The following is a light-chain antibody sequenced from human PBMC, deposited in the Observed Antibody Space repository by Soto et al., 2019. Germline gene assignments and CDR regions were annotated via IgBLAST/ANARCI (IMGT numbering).Light chain of an antibody. CDR2: EVS. Sequence: QSVLTQPPSASGSPGQSVTISCTGTSSDVGGYNYVSWYQQHPGKAPKLMIYEVSKQPSGVPERFSGSKSGNTASLTVSGLQAEDEADYYCSSYAGSNNLVFGGGTKLTVL. J-gene: IGLJ2*01. CDR1: SSDVGGYNY. CDR3: SSYAGSNNLV. V-gene: IGLV2-8*01.